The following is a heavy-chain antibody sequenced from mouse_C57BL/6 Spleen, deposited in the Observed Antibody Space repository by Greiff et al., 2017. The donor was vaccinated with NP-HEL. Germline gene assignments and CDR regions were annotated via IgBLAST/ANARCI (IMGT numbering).Heavy chain of an antibody. Sequence: EVQLQQSGPELVKPGASVKISCKASGYTFTDYYMNWVKQCHGKSLEWIGDINPNNGGTSYNQKFKGKATLTVDKSSSTAYMELRSLTSEDSAVYYCARRGPYSNWFAYWGQGTLGTVSA. J-gene: IGHJ3*01. CDR3: ARRGPYSNWFAY. D-gene: IGHD2-5*01. CDR1: GYTFTDYY. CDR2: INPNNGGT. V-gene: IGHV1-26*01.